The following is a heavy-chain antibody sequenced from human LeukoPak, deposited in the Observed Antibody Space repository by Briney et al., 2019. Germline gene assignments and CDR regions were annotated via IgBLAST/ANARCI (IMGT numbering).Heavy chain of an antibody. CDR2: ISAYNGNT. Sequence: ASVKVSCEASGYTFTSYGISWVRQAPGQGLEWMGWISAYNGNTNYAQKLQGRVTMTTDTSTSTAYMELRSLRSDDTAVYYCAREASSSWPYYYYYYGMDVWGQGTTVTVSS. CDR1: GYTFTSYG. CDR3: AREASSSWPYYYYYYGMDV. D-gene: IGHD6-13*01. J-gene: IGHJ6*02. V-gene: IGHV1-18*01.